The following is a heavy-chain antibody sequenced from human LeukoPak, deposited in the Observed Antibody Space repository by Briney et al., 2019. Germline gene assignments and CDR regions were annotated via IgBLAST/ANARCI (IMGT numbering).Heavy chain of an antibody. CDR1: LDSFSVYT. CDR2: IIPILGIA. Sequence: AVKDSSMPSLDSFSVYTISCVRHAPGERGWCMGRIIPILGIANYAQKFQGRVTITADKSTSTAYMELSSLRSEDTAVYYCARGYCSGGSCYNHWFDPWGQGTLVTVSS. CDR3: ARGYCSGGSCYNHWFDP. V-gene: IGHV1-69*02. D-gene: IGHD2-15*01. J-gene: IGHJ5*02.